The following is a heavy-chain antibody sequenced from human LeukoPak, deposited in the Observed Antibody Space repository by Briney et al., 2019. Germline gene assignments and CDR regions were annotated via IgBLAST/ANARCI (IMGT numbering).Heavy chain of an antibody. CDR1: GYSFTSYW. J-gene: IGHJ4*02. CDR3: AGNYVDTAMVPTY. V-gene: IGHV5-51*01. D-gene: IGHD5-18*01. Sequence: PGESLKISCKGSGYSFTSYWIGWVRQMHGKGLEWMGIIYPGDSDTRYSPSFQGQVTISADKSISTAYLQWSSLKASDTAMYYCAGNYVDTAMVPTYWGQGTLVTVSS. CDR2: IYPGDSDT.